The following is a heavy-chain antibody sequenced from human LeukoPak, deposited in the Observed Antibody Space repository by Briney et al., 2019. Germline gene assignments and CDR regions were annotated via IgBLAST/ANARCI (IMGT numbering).Heavy chain of an antibody. CDR1: GGSISSGSYY. V-gene: IGHV4-61*02. D-gene: IGHD1-1*01. CDR3: ASGFRGQLGYFDY. Sequence: SQTLSLTCTVSGGSISSGSYYWSWIRQPAGKGLEWIGRIYTSGSTNYNPSLKRRVTISVDTSKNQFSLKLSSVTAADTAVYYCASGFRGQLGYFDYWGQGTLVTVSS. J-gene: IGHJ4*02. CDR2: IYTSGST.